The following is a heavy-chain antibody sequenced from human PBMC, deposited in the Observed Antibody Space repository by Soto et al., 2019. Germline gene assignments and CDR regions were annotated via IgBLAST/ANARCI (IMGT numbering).Heavy chain of an antibody. V-gene: IGHV1-18*01. CDR2: ISAYNGKT. CDR1: GYTFTSYG. J-gene: IGHJ6*02. CDR3: GLWKDAYYYYGMDV. D-gene: IGHD1-1*01. Sequence: ASVKVSCKASGYTFTSYGISWVRQAPGQGLEWMGWISAYNGKTNYAQKLQGRVTMTTDTSTSTAYMELSSLRSEDTAVYYCGLWKDAYYYYGMDVWGQGTTVTVSS.